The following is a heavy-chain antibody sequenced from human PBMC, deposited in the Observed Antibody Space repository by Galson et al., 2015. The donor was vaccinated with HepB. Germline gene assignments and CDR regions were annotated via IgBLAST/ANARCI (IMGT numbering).Heavy chain of an antibody. Sequence: SLRLSCAASGFSFRKFYMAWVRQAPGKGLEWVANIKSVGSGRSNADSVRDRFIVSRDDAQNLLFLQINNLRADDTAVYYCARENFWKLDFWGRGVLVTVAP. J-gene: IGHJ4*02. CDR3: ARENFWKLDF. D-gene: IGHD3-3*01. CDR1: GFSFRKFY. V-gene: IGHV3-7*03. CDR2: IKSVGSGR.